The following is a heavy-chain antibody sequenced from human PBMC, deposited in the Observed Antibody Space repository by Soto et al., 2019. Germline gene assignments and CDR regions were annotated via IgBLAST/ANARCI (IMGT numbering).Heavy chain of an antibody. J-gene: IGHJ3*02. CDR2: IIPIFGTA. CDR1: GGTFSSYA. V-gene: IGHV1-69*01. Sequence: QVQLVQSGAEVKKPGSSVKVSCKASGGTFSSYAISWVRQAPGQGLEWTGGIIPIFGTANYAQKFQGRVTLTADESTSTAYMELSSLRSEDTAVYYCAREPMTTVTGLDAFDIWGQGTMVTVSS. D-gene: IGHD4-17*01. CDR3: AREPMTTVTGLDAFDI.